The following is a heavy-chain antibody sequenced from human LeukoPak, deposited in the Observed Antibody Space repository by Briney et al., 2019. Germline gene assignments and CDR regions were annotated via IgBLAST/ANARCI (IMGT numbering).Heavy chain of an antibody. CDR1: YA. D-gene: IGHD5-12*01. Sequence: YAMSWXRXAPGKGLEWVSAISGSGGSTYYADSVKGRFTISRDNSKNTLYLQMNSLRAEDTAVYYCAKELMRWLQPRGTFDYWGQGTLVTVSS. CDR3: AKELMRWLQPRGTFDY. CDR2: ISGSGGST. V-gene: IGHV3-23*01. J-gene: IGHJ4*02.